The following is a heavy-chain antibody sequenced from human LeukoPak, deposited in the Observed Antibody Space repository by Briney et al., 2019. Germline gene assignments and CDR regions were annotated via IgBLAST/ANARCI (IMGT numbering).Heavy chain of an antibody. D-gene: IGHD2-8*01. V-gene: IGHV3-30*04. CDR3: TTEGPSYDQGRGDVFDI. CDR1: GLTFTFNSYT. J-gene: IGHJ3*02. CDR2: ISYDKSNI. Sequence: PGSSLRLSCAASGLTFTFNSYTMHWVRQAPGKGLEWVALISYDKSNICYADSVKGRFTISRDNSKNTLYLQMNSLTAEDTAVYYCTTEGPSYDQGRGDVFDIRGQGTMVTVSS.